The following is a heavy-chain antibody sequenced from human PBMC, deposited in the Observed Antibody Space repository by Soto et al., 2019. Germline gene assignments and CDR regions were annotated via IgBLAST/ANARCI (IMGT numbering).Heavy chain of an antibody. D-gene: IGHD3-3*01. CDR2: ISSSSSYI. V-gene: IGHV3-21*01. J-gene: IGHJ4*02. CDR3: ARGTYYDFWSGYPWGFDY. CDR1: GFTFSSYS. Sequence: GGSLRLSCAASGFTFSSYSMNWVRQAPGKGLEWVSSISSSSSYIYYADSVKGRFTISRDNAKNSLYLQMNSLRAEDTAVYYCARGTYYDFWSGYPWGFDYWGQGTLVTVSS.